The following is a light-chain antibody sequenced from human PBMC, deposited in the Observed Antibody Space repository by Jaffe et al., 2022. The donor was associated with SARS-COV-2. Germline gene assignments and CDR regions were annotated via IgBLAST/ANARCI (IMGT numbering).Light chain of an antibody. Sequence: QSVLTQPPSASGTPGQRVTISCSGSSSNIGSSPVNWYQQVPGTAPKLLIYTNNQRPSGVPDRFSGSKSGTSASLAISGLQSEDEADYYCASWDDSLNGVVFGGGTRLTVL. V-gene: IGLV1-44*01. CDR2: TNN. CDR1: SSNIGSSP. J-gene: IGLJ2*01. CDR3: ASWDDSLNGVV.